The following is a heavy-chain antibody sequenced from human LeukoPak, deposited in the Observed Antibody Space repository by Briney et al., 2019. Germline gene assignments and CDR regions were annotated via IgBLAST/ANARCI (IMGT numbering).Heavy chain of an antibody. V-gene: IGHV1-46*01. CDR3: ARALYYYDSSGSRRWIYYYYMDV. CDR2: INPSGGST. CDR1: GYTFTSYY. Sequence: ASVKVSCKASGYTFTSYYMHWVRQAPGQGLEWMGIINPSGGSTSYAQKFQGRVTMTRDTSTSTVYMELSSLRSEDTAVYYCARALYYYDSSGSRRWIYYYYMDVWGKGTTVTVSS. J-gene: IGHJ6*03. D-gene: IGHD3-22*01.